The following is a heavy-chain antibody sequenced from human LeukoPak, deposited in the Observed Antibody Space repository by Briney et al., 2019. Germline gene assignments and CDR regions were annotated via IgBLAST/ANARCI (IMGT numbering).Heavy chain of an antibody. Sequence: SETLSLTRTLSGGALSRYPRSGIREPPEEGLGCIGYISTRGSTNYNPSRKSRVNISVDTSKIQFSLKLSSVTAADTAVYYCARHSRNRHTGYSSSLEAFDIWGQGTMVTVSS. J-gene: IGHJ3*02. CDR2: ISTRGST. CDR3: ARHSRNRHTGYSSSLEAFDI. CDR1: GGALSRYP. V-gene: IGHV4-4*09. D-gene: IGHD6-13*01.